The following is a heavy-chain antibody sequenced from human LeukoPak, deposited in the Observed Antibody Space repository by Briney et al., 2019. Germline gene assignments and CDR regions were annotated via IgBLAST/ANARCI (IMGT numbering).Heavy chain of an antibody. CDR3: AKVEGYYDSSGYRTRAVDY. D-gene: IGHD3-22*01. J-gene: IGHJ4*02. CDR2: ISGSGGST. CDR1: GFTFSNAW. Sequence: GGSLRLSCAASGFTFSNAWMSWVRQAPGKGLEWVSAISGSGGSTYYADSVKGRFTISRDNSKNTLYLQMNSLRAEDTAVYYCAKVEGYYDSSGYRTRAVDYWGQGTLVTVSS. V-gene: IGHV3-23*01.